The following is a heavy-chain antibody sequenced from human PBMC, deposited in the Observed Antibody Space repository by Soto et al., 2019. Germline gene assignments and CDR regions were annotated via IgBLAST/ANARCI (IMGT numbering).Heavy chain of an antibody. Sequence: SATLCLTCTVSGGSISSSYWSWIRQPPGKGLEWLAYIYDDGSSNYNPSLKSRATISLDMSKNQFSLKLTSVTAADTAVYYCARDKYCSGGSCRKNWFDPWGQGTLVTVSS. CDR2: IYDDGSS. V-gene: IGHV4-59*01. CDR1: GGSISSSY. CDR3: ARDKYCSGGSCRKNWFDP. D-gene: IGHD2-15*01. J-gene: IGHJ5*02.